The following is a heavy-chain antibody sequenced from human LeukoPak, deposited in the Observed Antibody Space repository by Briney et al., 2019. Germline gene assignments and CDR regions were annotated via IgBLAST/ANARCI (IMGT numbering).Heavy chain of an antibody. D-gene: IGHD3-16*01. Sequence: ASVKVSCKASGYTFTNYDISWVRQAPGQGLEWMGWISAYNGNTNYAQKLQGRVTMTTDTSTSTAYMELRSLRSDDTAVYYCARNMITFGGVHQFDYWGQGTLVTVSS. CDR3: ARNMITFGGVHQFDY. V-gene: IGHV1-18*01. CDR1: GYTFTNYD. J-gene: IGHJ4*02. CDR2: ISAYNGNT.